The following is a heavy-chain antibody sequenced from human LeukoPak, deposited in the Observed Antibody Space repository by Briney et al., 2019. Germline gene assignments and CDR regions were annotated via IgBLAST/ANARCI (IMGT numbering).Heavy chain of an antibody. Sequence: PGGSLRLSCAAFGFTFDDYAMHWVRQALGKGLEWVSLISGDGGSIYYADSVKGRFTISRDNSKNTLYLQMNSLRAEDTAVYYCARSYYNLSYFDYWGQGTLVTVSS. J-gene: IGHJ4*02. V-gene: IGHV3-43*02. D-gene: IGHD1-26*01. CDR1: GFTFDDYA. CDR3: ARSYYNLSYFDY. CDR2: ISGDGGSI.